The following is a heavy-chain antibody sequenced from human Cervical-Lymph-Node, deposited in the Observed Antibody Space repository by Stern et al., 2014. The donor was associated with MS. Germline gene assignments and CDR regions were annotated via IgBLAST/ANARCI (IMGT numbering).Heavy chain of an antibody. CDR2: IYWDDIK. J-gene: IGHJ4*02. V-gene: IGHV2-5*02. CDR3: ATHAPGVVPAALDY. D-gene: IGHD2-2*01. CDR1: GFSLSTSGVG. Sequence: QVTLRESGPTLVKPTQTLTLTCTFSGFSLSTSGVGVGWIRQPPGKALEWLAFIYWDDIKRYSPSLKNRLTITKDPSKNQVVLTMNNMDPVDTATFYCATHAPGVVPAALDYWGQGTLVTVSS.